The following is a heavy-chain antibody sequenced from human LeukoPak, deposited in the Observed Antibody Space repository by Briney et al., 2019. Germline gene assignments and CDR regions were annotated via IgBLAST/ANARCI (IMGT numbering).Heavy chain of an antibody. CDR1: GFTFDDYD. J-gene: IGHJ4*02. Sequence: GGSLRLSCAASGFTFDDYDIHWVRQAPGEGLEWVSLISGDGGSTYYADSVKGRFTISRDNSKNSLYLQMNSLRTEDTALYYCAKAWFGERSGGGFDYWGQGTLVTVSS. D-gene: IGHD3-10*01. CDR2: ISGDGGST. CDR3: AKAWFGERSGGGFDY. V-gene: IGHV3-43*02.